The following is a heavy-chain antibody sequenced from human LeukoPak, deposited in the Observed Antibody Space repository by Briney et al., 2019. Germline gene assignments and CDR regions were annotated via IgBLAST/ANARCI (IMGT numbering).Heavy chain of an antibody. CDR1: GDPISSFY. D-gene: IGHD2-15*01. CDR3: ARGQMTAVPLLDY. CDR2: TYYSAST. J-gene: IGHJ4*02. V-gene: IGHV4-59*01. Sequence: KPSETLSLTCTVSGDPISSFYWAWIRQPPGRGLEWVGYTYYSASTNYNPSLKSRGTISSDTSKKQFSLKMSSVTAADTAVYYCARGQMTAVPLLDYWGQGALVTVSS.